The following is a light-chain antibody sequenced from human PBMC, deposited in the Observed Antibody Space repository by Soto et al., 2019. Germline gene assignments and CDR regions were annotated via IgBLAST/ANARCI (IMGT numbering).Light chain of an antibody. Sequence: DIQMTQSPSTLSASVGDRVTITCRASQSISDWLAWYQQKPGQAPKLLIYKASSLESGVPSRFSGSGSGTEFTLTIRSLQTDDVANYYCQQYNSYSPTFGQGTKVDIK. CDR2: KAS. J-gene: IGKJ1*01. CDR3: QQYNSYSPT. CDR1: QSISDW. V-gene: IGKV1-5*03.